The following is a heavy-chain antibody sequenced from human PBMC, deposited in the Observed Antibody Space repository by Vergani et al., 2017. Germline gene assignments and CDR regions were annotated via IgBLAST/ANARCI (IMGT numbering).Heavy chain of an antibody. CDR1: GVTFNQYG. J-gene: IGHJ5*02. Sequence: QVQLVESGGGVVQPGRSLRISCAASGVTFNQYGMHWVRQAPGKGLEWVAVTWYDGNNKQYADSVKGRFTISRDNSKSTMYLQMNSLRDEDTGVYYCARDLRLLYNRFDPWGQGTLVTVSS. CDR2: TWYDGNNK. CDR3: ARDLRLLYNRFDP. V-gene: IGHV3-33*01. D-gene: IGHD1-14*01.